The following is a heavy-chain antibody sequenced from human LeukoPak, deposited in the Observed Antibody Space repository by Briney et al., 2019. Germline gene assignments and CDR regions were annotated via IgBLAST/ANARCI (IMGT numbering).Heavy chain of an antibody. Sequence: GGSLRLSCAASGFTFSSYEMNWVRQAPGKGLEWVSYISSSGSTIYYADSVKGRFTISRDNANNSLYLQMNILRSDDTAVYYCARDWGSSGSGSPCDYWGQGTLVTVSS. CDR1: GFTFSSYE. J-gene: IGHJ4*02. CDR2: ISSSGSTI. CDR3: ARDWGSSGSGSPCDY. V-gene: IGHV3-48*03. D-gene: IGHD3-10*01.